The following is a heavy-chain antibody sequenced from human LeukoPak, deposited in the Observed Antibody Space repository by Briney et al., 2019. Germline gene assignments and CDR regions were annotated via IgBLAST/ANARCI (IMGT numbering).Heavy chain of an antibody. D-gene: IGHD3-10*01. CDR1: GGSFSFYF. V-gene: IGHV4-34*01. CDR2: IDNRGSI. Sequence: PSETLSLTCAVSGGSFSFYFCHWIRQSPGNGLEWIGEIDNRGSIQYNPSLRSRITISLDTSRNHFSLKLASVTAADTAVYFCARDSHSGFEWGQGTLVTVSS. J-gene: IGHJ4*02. CDR3: ARDSHSGFE.